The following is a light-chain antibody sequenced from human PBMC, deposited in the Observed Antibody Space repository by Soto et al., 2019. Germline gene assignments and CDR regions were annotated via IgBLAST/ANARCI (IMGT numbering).Light chain of an antibody. CDR3: QQYGRSPPSWT. J-gene: IGKJ1*01. CDR1: QSVSSSY. Sequence: ETVLTQSPGTLSLSPGERATLSCRASQSVSSSYLARDHQKPGQAPRLLIYGASSRATGIPDRFSGSGSGTDFTLTISRLEPEDFEVYYCQQYGRSPPSWTFGPGTKVEIK. CDR2: GAS. V-gene: IGKV3-20*01.